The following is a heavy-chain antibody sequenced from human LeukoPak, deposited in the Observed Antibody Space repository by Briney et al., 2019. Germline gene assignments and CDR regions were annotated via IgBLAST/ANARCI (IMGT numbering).Heavy chain of an antibody. CDR2: MNPNSGNT. J-gene: IGHJ6*02. Sequence: GASVKVSCKASGYTFTSYDINWVRQATGQGLEWMGWMNPNSGNTGYAQKFQGRVTMTRNTSISTAYMELSSLRSEDTAVYYCAREKRDYDLWSGFYYYYGMDVWGQGTTVTVSS. D-gene: IGHD3-3*01. CDR1: GYTFTSYD. CDR3: AREKRDYDLWSGFYYYYGMDV. V-gene: IGHV1-8*01.